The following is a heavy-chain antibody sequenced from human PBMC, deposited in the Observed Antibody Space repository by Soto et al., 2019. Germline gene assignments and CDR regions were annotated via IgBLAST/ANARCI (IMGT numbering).Heavy chain of an antibody. CDR2: ISAYNGNT. CDR3: ARFDRDSDAFDI. J-gene: IGHJ3*02. CDR1: GYTFTSYG. Sequence: QVQLVQSGAEVKKPGASVKVSCKASGYTFTSYGISWVRQAPGQGLEWMGRISAYNGNTNYAQKGHGRVTRTTDTSTSTAYMELRSLRADDTAVYYCARFDRDSDAFDIWGQGTMVTVSS. V-gene: IGHV1-18*01.